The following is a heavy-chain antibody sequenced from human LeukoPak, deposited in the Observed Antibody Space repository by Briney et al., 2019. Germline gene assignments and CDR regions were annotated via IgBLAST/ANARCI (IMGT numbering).Heavy chain of an antibody. CDR2: ISYDGSNI. CDR3: ARDLDSSSWYSVSYYYYGMDV. Sequence: GRSLRLSCAASGFTFSSYAMHWVRQAPGKGLEWVAVISYDGSNIYYADSVKGRFTISRDNSKNTLYLQMNSLRAEDTAVYYCARDLDSSSWYSVSYYYYGMDVWGQGTTVTVSS. CDR1: GFTFSSYA. D-gene: IGHD6-13*01. V-gene: IGHV3-30-3*01. J-gene: IGHJ6*02.